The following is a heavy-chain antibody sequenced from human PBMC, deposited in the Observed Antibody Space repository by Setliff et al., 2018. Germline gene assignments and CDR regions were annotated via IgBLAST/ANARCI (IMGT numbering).Heavy chain of an antibody. V-gene: IGHV1-18*01. CDR2: ISPYNGNT. CDR3: AADGVSPMHW. Sequence: GASVKVSCKASGYTFKTYGFTWVRQAPGQGLEWMGWISPYNGNTNSAQKFQGRVTMTTDTSTSTAYMELSSLTSDDTAVYYCAADGVSPMHWWGQGTRVTVSS. J-gene: IGHJ4*02. D-gene: IGHD6-13*01. CDR1: GYTFKTYG.